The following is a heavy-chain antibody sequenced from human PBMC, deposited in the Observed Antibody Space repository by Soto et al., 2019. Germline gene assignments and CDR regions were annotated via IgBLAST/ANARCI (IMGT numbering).Heavy chain of an antibody. CDR3: AREVGATTYYFDY. Sequence: QVQLVESGGGVVQPGRSLRLSCAASGFTFSSYAMHWVRQAPGKGLEWVAVISYDGSNKYYADSVKGRFTISRDNSKNTLYLQMNSLRAEDTAVYYCAREVGATTYYFDYWGQGTLVTVSS. V-gene: IGHV3-30-3*01. CDR2: ISYDGSNK. J-gene: IGHJ4*02. CDR1: GFTFSSYA. D-gene: IGHD1-26*01.